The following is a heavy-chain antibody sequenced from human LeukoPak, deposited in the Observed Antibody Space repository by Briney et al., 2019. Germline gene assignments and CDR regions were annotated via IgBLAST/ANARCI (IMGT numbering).Heavy chain of an antibody. CDR3: ARVGGSYYFDY. J-gene: IGHJ4*02. CDR2: FYTSGST. Sequence: SETLSLTCTVSGGSISSGRYYWSWIRQPAGKGLEWIGRFYTSGSTNYNPSLKSRVTISIDTSKNQFSLKLSSVTAADTAVYYCARVGGSYYFDYWGQGTLVTVSS. CDR1: GGSISSGRYY. D-gene: IGHD1-26*01. V-gene: IGHV4-61*02.